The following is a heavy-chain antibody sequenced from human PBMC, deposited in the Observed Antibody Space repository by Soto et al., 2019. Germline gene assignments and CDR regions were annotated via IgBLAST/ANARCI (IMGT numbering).Heavy chain of an antibody. V-gene: IGHV3-30*18. CDR3: AKDTPSYRWYYDGSGYYVDY. J-gene: IGHJ4*02. CDR2: ISYDGSNK. CDR1: GFTFSSYG. D-gene: IGHD3-22*01. Sequence: GGSLSLSCAASGFTFSSYGMHWVRQAPGKGLEWVAVISYDGSNKYYADSVKGRFTISRDNSKNTLYPQMNSLRAEDTAVYYCAKDTPSYRWYYDGSGYYVDYWGQGTLVTVSS.